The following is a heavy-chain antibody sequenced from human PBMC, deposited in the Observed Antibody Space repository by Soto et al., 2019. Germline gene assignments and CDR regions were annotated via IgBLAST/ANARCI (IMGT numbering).Heavy chain of an antibody. CDR3: ARVDFYCSGGSCFHYYYYFMDV. V-gene: IGHV4-31*03. Sequence: PSETLSLTCTVSGGSISSGGYYWSWIRQHPGKGLEWIGYIYYSGSTYYNPSLKSRVTISVDTSKNQFSLKLSSVTAADTAVYYCARVDFYCSGGSCFHYYYYFMDVWGKGTSVTVSS. J-gene: IGHJ6*03. CDR1: GGSISSGGYY. D-gene: IGHD2-15*01. CDR2: IYYSGST.